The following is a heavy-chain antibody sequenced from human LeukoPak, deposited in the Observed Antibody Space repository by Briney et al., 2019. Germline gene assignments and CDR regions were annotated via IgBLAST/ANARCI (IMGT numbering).Heavy chain of an antibody. J-gene: IGHJ4*02. D-gene: IGHD6-19*01. CDR3: ARDWGSSGHFDY. V-gene: IGHV4-34*01. CDR1: GGSFSGYY. Sequence: PSETLSLTCAVYGGSFSGYYWSWIRQPPGKGLEWIGEINHSGSTNQNPSLKSRVTISVDTSKNQFSLKLSSVTAADTAVYYCARDWGSSGHFDYWGQGTLVTVSS. CDR2: INHSGST.